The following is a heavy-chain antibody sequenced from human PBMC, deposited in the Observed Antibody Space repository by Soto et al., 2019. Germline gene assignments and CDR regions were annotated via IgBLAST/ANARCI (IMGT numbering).Heavy chain of an antibody. J-gene: IGHJ6*02. Sequence: GSLRLSCAASGFTFSDHYMSWIRQAPGKGLEWVSYISSSGSTIYYADSVKGRFTISRDNAKNSLYLQMNSLRAEDTAVYYCARDRITGTSAGMDVWGQGTTVTVSS. CDR3: ARDRITGTSAGMDV. CDR1: GFTFSDHY. CDR2: ISSSGSTI. D-gene: IGHD1-20*01. V-gene: IGHV3-11*01.